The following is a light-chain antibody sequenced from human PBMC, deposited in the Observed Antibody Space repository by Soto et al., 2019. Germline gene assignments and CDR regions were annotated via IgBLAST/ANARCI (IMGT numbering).Light chain of an antibody. CDR1: QSVSSSY. Sequence: EIGLTQSPGTLSLSPGERATLSCRASQSVSSSYLAWYQQKHGQAPRLLIYGASSRATGIPDRFSGSGSGTDFTLTISRLEPEDFAVYYCQQYGSSPLTFGQGTKVEIK. V-gene: IGKV3-20*01. CDR3: QQYGSSPLT. J-gene: IGKJ1*01. CDR2: GAS.